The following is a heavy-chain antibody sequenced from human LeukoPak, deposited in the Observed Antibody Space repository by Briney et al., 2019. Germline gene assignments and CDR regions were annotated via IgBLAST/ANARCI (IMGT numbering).Heavy chain of an antibody. V-gene: IGHV4-61*02. CDR1: GDSTNNDNFY. J-gene: IGHJ4*02. Sequence: PSQTLSLTCTVSGDSTNNDNFYWNWIRQPAGQGLEWIGRVYSSGRTDYSPSLQSRATVSLDTSKNQFSLKLSSVTAADTAVYYCARDLDTGDFDYWGQGTLVTVSS. CDR3: ARDLDTGDFDY. CDR2: VYSSGRT. D-gene: IGHD1-26*01.